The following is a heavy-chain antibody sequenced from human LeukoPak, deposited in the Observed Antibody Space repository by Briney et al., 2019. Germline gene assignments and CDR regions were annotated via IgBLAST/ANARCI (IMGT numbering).Heavy chain of an antibody. CDR1: GYTFTSYD. CDR2: MNPNSGNT. D-gene: IGHD3-10*01. J-gene: IGHJ4*02. Sequence: ASVKLSRKASGYTFTSYDYNWVRHPPGQGLELMGWMNPNSGNTGYAQTFQGRGTMTRNTSITTAYMELSSLRSEDTAVYYCARAPMISRGGDYWGQGTLVTVSS. CDR3: ARAPMISRGGDY. V-gene: IGHV1-8*01.